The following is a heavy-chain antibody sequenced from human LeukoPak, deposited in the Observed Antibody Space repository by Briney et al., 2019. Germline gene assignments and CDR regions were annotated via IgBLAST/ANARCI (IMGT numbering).Heavy chain of an antibody. Sequence: GGSLRLSCAASGFTFNNYVMSWVRQAPGKGLEWVSLISGSGDRTYYADSGKGRFTISRDNSKNTLYLQMNGLRAEDTAVYSCAKGRYPGSGSYLNSHDYWGQGTLVTVSS. J-gene: IGHJ4*02. D-gene: IGHD3-10*01. CDR2: ISGSGDRT. V-gene: IGHV3-23*01. CDR1: GFTFNNYV. CDR3: AKGRYPGSGSYLNSHDY.